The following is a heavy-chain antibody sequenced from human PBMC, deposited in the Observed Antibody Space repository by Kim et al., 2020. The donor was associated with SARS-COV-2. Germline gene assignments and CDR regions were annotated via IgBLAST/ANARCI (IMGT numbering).Heavy chain of an antibody. Sequence: SETLSLTCAVYGGSFSGYYWSWIRQPPGKGLEWIGEINHSGSTNYNPSLKSRVTISVDTSKNQFSLKLSSVTAADTAVYYCARGGGYYFFEAKPKTFDPWGQGTLVTVSS. J-gene: IGHJ5*02. CDR2: INHSGST. CDR3: ARGGGYYFFEAKPKTFDP. D-gene: IGHD3-22*01. CDR1: GGSFSGYY. V-gene: IGHV4-34*01.